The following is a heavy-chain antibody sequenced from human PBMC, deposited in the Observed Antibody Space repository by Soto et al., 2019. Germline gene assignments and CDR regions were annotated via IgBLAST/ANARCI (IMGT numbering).Heavy chain of an antibody. CDR3: VQRRCGVDCLQSYSSTSYYDLDG. CDR2: LHCDDEK. D-gene: IGHD2-21*01. CDR1: GFPLSTTAVG. Sequence: SGPTLVNPTQTLTLTCTFCGFPLSTTAVGMGWIRQPPGKALEWLALLHCDDEKPNNTSLKSRLIITKYTSKYQVVLTMTNMDPVDTATYFCVQRRCGVDCLQSYSSTSYYDLDGWRQGT. J-gene: IGHJ6*02. V-gene: IGHV2-5*02.